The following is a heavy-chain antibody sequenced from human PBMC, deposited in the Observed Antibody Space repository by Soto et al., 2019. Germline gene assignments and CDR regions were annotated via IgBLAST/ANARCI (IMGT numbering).Heavy chain of an antibody. CDR1: GFTFSSYA. CDR3: AKARYYYILTGAYYFDY. Sequence: EVQLLEYGGGLVQPGGSLRLSCAASGFTFSSYAMSWVRQAPGKGLEWVSAISGSGGSTYYADSVKGRFTISRDNSKNTLYLQMNSLRAEDTAVYYCAKARYYYILTGAYYFDYWGQGTLVTVSS. J-gene: IGHJ4*02. V-gene: IGHV3-23*01. D-gene: IGHD3-9*01. CDR2: ISGSGGST.